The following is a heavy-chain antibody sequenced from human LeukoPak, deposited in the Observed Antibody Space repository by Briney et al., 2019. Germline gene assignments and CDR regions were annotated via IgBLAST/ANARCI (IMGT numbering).Heavy chain of an antibody. J-gene: IGHJ4*02. CDR3: ARGRAGIAAAGFDY. V-gene: IGHV3-30-3*01. D-gene: IGHD6-13*01. Sequence: GGSLRPSCATSGFTSSMSAMHWVRLAPGKGLDWVAVISFDGGNKFYADSVKGRFSISGDNSKNTLYLQMNSLGLDDTAVYFCARGRAGIAAAGFDYWGQGTLVTVSS. CDR2: ISFDGGNK. CDR1: GFTSSMSA.